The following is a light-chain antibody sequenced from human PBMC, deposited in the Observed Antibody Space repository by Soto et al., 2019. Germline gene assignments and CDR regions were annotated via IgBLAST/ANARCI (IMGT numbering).Light chain of an antibody. J-gene: IGKJ1*01. V-gene: IGKV3-11*01. CDR2: DAS. Sequence: EIVLTQSPATLSLSPGERATLSCRASQSVSSYLAWYQQKPGQAPRLLIYDASNRATGTPARFSGSGSGTDFTLTISSLEPEDFAVYYCQQYGSSPSFGQGTKVDIK. CDR1: QSVSSY. CDR3: QQYGSSPS.